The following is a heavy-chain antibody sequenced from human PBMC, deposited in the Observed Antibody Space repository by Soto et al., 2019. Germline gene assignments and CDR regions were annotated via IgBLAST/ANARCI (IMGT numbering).Heavy chain of an antibody. CDR3: ARPSIMGIAVAGTRYGMDV. Sequence: ASVKVSCKASGYTFTSYYMHWVRQAPGQGLEWMGIINPSGGSTSYAQKFQGRVTMTRDTSTSTVYMELSSLRSEDTAVYYCARPSIMGIAVAGTRYGMDVWGQGTTVTVSS. D-gene: IGHD6-19*01. CDR2: INPSGGST. J-gene: IGHJ6*02. CDR1: GYTFTSYY. V-gene: IGHV1-46*01.